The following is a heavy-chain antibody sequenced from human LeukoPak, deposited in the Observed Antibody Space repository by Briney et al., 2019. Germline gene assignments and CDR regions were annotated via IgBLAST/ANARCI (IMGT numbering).Heavy chain of an antibody. CDR3: ASASSHRIAAGGYY. V-gene: IGHV3-74*01. D-gene: IGHD6-13*01. J-gene: IGHJ4*02. CDR1: GLTFSNYW. Sequence: GGSLRLSCAASGLTFSNYWMHWVRHAPGKGLVGVSCINSDGSSRHYAYSVKGRFRISRDNAKNTLYLQVNSLRAEDTAVYYCASASSHRIAAGGYYWGRGALVSVSS. CDR2: INSDGSSR.